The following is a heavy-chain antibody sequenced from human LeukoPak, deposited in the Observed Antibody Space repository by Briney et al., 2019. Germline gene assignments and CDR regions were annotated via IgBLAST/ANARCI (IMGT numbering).Heavy chain of an antibody. V-gene: IGHV4-59*01. CDR2: VYENGSP. J-gene: IGHJ3*02. CDR1: GGTTRGYY. CDR3: ARGTPARAFDI. D-gene: IGHD2-15*01. Sequence: SETLSLTCSVFGGTTRGYYWSWIRQPPGKGLEWIGYVYENGSPNYNPSLRSRVTISADLSKNQLSLRVASVSATDTAVYYCARGTPARAFDIWGQGTMVIVSS.